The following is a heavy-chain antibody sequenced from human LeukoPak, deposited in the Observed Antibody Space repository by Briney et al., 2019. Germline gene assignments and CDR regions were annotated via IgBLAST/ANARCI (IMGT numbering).Heavy chain of an antibody. CDR1: GGTFSSYG. CDR2: ISAYNGNT. V-gene: IGHV1-18*01. Sequence: ASVKVPCKASGGTFSSYGISWVRQAPGQGLEWMGWISAYNGNTNYAQKLQGRVTMTTDTSTSTAYMELRSLRSDDTAVYYCARVGRFIAAAGIDYWGQGTLVTVSS. D-gene: IGHD6-13*01. J-gene: IGHJ4*02. CDR3: ARVGRFIAAAGIDY.